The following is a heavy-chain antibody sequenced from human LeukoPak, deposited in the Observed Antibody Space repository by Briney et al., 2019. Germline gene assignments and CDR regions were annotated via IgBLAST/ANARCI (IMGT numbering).Heavy chain of an antibody. J-gene: IGHJ4*02. D-gene: IGHD2-2*02. Sequence: SQTLSLTCTVSGGSISSGGYYWSWIRQPPGKGLEWIGYIYHSGSTYYNPSPKSRVTISVDRSKNQFSLKLSSVTAADTAVYYCARKYCSSTSCYTYYFDYWGQGTLVTVSS. CDR2: IYHSGST. CDR1: GGSISSGGYY. V-gene: IGHV4-30-2*01. CDR3: ARKYCSSTSCYTYYFDY.